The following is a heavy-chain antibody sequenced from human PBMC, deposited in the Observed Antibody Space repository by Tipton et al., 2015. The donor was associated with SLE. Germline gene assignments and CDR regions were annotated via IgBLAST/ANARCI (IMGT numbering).Heavy chain of an antibody. D-gene: IGHD2-21*01. V-gene: IGHV3-23*01. CDR3: ARGSYCGGDCPLYYFDY. CDR2: ISGSGGST. Sequence: SLRLSCAASGFTFSSYAMSWVRQAPGKGLEWVSGISGSGGSTDYADSVKGRFIISRDNSKNTLYLQMNSLRAEDTAVYYCARGSYCGGDCPLYYFDYWGQGTLVTVSS. J-gene: IGHJ4*02. CDR1: GFTFSSYA.